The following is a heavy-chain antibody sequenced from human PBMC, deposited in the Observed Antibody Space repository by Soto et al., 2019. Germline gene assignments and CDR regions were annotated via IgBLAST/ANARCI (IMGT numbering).Heavy chain of an antibody. CDR1: GFTLNSFW. D-gene: IGHD6-13*01. CDR2: INQYGSEK. CDR3: ARRWYGMAG. Sequence: EVQLVESGGGLVQPGGSLRLSCAASGFTLNSFWMTWVRQAPGKGREGVANINQYGSEKNYVDSVKGRFTISRDNAKISRDLPMNSLRAVDTAVYYGARRWYGMAGWGHGTTFTVSS. V-gene: IGHV3-7*01. J-gene: IGHJ6*02.